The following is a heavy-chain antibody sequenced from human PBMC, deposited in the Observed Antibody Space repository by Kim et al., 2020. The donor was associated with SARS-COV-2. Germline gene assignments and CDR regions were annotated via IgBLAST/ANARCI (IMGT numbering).Heavy chain of an antibody. CDR2: IIPIFGTA. CDR3: ASHNDYRNYATPYYYYGMD. J-gene: IGHJ6*01. Sequence: SVKVSCKASGGTFSSYAISWVRQAPGQGLEWMGGIIPIFGTANYAQKFQGRVTITADESTSTAYMELSSLRSEDPAVSHCASHNDYRNYATPYYYYGMD. CDR1: GGTFSSYA. D-gene: IGHD4-4*01. V-gene: IGHV1-69*13.